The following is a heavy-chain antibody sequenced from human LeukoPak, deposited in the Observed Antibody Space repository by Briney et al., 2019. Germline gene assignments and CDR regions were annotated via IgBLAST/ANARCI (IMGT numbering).Heavy chain of an antibody. CDR3: ARTRIGGLLWFGELLYRDAFDI. V-gene: IGHV4-39*07. D-gene: IGHD3-10*01. Sequence: PSETLSLTCTVSGGSVSSGSYYWSWIRQPPGKGLEWIGEINHSGSTNYNPSLKSRVTISVDTSKNQFSLKLSSVTAADTAVYYCARTRIGGLLWFGELLYRDAFDIWGQGTMVTVSS. CDR2: INHSGST. J-gene: IGHJ3*02. CDR1: GGSVSSGSYY.